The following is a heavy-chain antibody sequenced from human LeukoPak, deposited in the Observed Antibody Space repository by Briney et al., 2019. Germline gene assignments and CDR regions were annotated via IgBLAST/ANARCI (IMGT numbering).Heavy chain of an antibody. CDR3: ARSSSWYFYGMDV. Sequence: GGSLRLSCAASGFTFSSYEMNWVRQAPGKGLEWVSYISSSGSTIYYADSVKGRFTISRDNAKNSLYRQMNSLRAEDTAVYYCARSSSWYFYGMDVWGQGTTVTVSS. D-gene: IGHD6-13*01. J-gene: IGHJ6*02. CDR1: GFTFSSYE. V-gene: IGHV3-48*03. CDR2: ISSSGSTI.